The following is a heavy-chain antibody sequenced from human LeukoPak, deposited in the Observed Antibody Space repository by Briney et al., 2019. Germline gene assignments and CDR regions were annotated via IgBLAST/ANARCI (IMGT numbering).Heavy chain of an antibody. D-gene: IGHD3-9*01. CDR3: ARVIVTGYYDAFDI. Sequence: GGSLRLSCAASGFTVSSNHMSWVRQAPGKRLEWVSVIYSGGSTYYADSVKGRFTISRDNSKNTLYLQMNSLRAEDTAVYYCARVIVTGYYDAFDIWGQGTMVTVSS. CDR1: GFTVSSNH. J-gene: IGHJ3*02. CDR2: IYSGGST. V-gene: IGHV3-53*01.